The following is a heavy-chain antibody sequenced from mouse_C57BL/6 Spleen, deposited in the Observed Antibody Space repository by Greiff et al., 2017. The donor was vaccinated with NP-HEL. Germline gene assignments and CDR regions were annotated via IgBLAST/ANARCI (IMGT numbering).Heavy chain of an antibody. CDR1: VFPFTPSA. D-gene: IGHD4-1*01. Sequence: EVKVVESGGGLVPPKGSLKLSCAASVFPFTPSALHCFRQAPVPVLAWVARLRSKSSNYATYYADSVKDRFTISRDDSQSMLYLQMNNLKTEDTAMYYCVRDLSGTGGYFDVWGTGTTVTVSS. J-gene: IGHJ1*03. V-gene: IGHV10-3*02. CDR2: LRSKSSNYAT. CDR3: VRDLSGTGGYFDV.